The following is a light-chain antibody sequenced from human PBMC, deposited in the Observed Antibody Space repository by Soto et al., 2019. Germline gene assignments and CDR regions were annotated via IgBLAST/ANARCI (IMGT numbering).Light chain of an antibody. CDR2: DVS. CDR1: SSDIGGYNY. J-gene: IGLJ1*01. V-gene: IGLV2-14*01. CDR3: SSYTSRSTGV. Sequence: QSVLTQPASVSGSPGQSITISCTGTSSDIGGYNYVSWYQQHPGKAPKLMIYDVSNRPSGVSNRFSGSKSGNTAFLTISGLQAEDEADYYCSSYTSRSTGVFGTGTKVTVL.